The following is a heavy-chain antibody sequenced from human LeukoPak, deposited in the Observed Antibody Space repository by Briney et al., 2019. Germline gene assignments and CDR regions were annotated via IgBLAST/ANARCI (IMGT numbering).Heavy chain of an antibody. CDR2: ISYDGSNK. CDR1: GFTFSSYG. Sequence: PGRSLRLSCAASGFTFSSYGMHWVRQAPGKGLEWEAVISYDGSNKYYADSVKGRFTISRDNSKNTLYLQMNSLRAEDTAVYYCANRWVSYIGSDAFDIWGQGTMVTVSS. V-gene: IGHV3-30*18. CDR3: ANRWVSYIGSDAFDI. J-gene: IGHJ3*02. D-gene: IGHD6-6*01.